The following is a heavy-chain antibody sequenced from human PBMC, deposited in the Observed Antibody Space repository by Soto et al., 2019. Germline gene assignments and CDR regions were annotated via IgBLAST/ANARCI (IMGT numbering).Heavy chain of an antibody. D-gene: IGHD2-21*02. CDR2: INRRGGST. CDR1: GYSFTSYY. CDR3: ARDRAYCVYDCYSNWFDP. J-gene: IGHJ5*02. Sequence: QVQLVQSGAEVKKPGASVKVSCKASGYSFTSYYMHWVRQAPGQGLEWMGIINRRGGSTNYAQKFQGRVTMTRDTSTSTVYMELTSLRPEDTAVYYCARDRAYCVYDCYSNWFDPWGQGTLVTVSS. V-gene: IGHV1-46*01.